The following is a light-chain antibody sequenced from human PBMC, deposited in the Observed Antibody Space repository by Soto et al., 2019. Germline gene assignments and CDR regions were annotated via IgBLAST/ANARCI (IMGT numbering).Light chain of an antibody. J-gene: IGLJ2*01. CDR3: SSYTSSSTLVV. CDR1: SSDVGGYNY. V-gene: IGLV2-14*01. Sequence: QSALTQPASVSGSPGQSITISCTGTSSDVGGYNYVSWYQQHPGKAPKLMIYDVSNRPSGVSNRFSGSKSGNTASLTISGLHAEDEADYYCSSYTSSSTLVVFCGGTKLTVL. CDR2: DVS.